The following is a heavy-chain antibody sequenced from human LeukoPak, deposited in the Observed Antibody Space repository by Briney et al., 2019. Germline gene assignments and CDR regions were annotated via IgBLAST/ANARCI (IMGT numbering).Heavy chain of an antibody. CDR2: IHPGDPDT. J-gene: IGHJ3*02. V-gene: IGHV5-51*01. D-gene: IGHD2-15*01. CDR3: ARRQSGHDAFDI. Sequence: GESLKISCKASGYSFTNYWIAWVRQMPGKGLEYMGIIHPGDPDTTYSPSFQGQVSISADKSITTAYLQWSRLKASDTGIYYCARRQSGHDAFDIWGQGTMVIVSS. CDR1: GYSFTNYW.